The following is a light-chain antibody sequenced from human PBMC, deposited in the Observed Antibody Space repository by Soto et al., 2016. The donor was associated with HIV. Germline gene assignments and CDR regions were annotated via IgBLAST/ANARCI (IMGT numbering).Light chain of an antibody. CDR2: QDT. CDR1: KLGDKY. V-gene: IGLV3-1*01. J-gene: IGLJ2*01. CDR3: QAWDSSTVL. Sequence: SYELTQPPSVSVSPGHTASITCSGDKLGDKYACWYQQKPGQSPVLVIYQDTKRPSGIPERFSGSNSGNTATLTISGTQAMDEADYYCQAWDSSTVLFGGGTNLTVL.